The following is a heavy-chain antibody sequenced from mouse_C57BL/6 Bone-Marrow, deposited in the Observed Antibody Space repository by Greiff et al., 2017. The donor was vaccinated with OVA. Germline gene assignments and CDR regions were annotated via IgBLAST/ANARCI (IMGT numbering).Heavy chain of an antibody. D-gene: IGHD4-1*01. V-gene: IGHV1-69*01. CDR1: GYTFTSYW. CDR3: ARTGTASLAY. J-gene: IGHJ3*01. Sequence: QVQLQQPGAELVKPGASVKMSCKASGYTFTSYWMHWVKQRPGQGLEWIGEIDPSDSYTNYNQKFKGKSTLTVDKSSSTAYMQLSSLTSEDSAVYYCARTGTASLAYWGQGTLVTVSA. CDR2: IDPSDSYT.